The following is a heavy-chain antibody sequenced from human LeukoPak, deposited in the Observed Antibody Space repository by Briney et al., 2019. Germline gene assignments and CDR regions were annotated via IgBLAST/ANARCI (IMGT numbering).Heavy chain of an antibody. CDR3: ARDRYGDYRITSSFDP. CDR1: GFTFSSYA. Sequence: GGSLRLSYAASGFTFSSYAMHWVRQAPGKGLEWVAVISYDGSNKYYADSVKGRFTISRDNSKNTLYLQMNSLRAEDTAVYYCARDRYGDYRITSSFDPWGQGTLVTVSS. V-gene: IGHV3-30-3*01. D-gene: IGHD4-17*01. J-gene: IGHJ5*02. CDR2: ISYDGSNK.